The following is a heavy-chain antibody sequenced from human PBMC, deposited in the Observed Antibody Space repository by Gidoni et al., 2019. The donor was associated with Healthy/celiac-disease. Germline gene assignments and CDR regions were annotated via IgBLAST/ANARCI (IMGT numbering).Heavy chain of an antibody. D-gene: IGHD2-2*01. V-gene: IGHV3-23*01. CDR3: ASVVPAALDY. Sequence: EVQLLESGRGLVQPGGFLRRSCAAHGFNCSSYDMSWVRQAPGKGLGWVSAIRGSGCSTYYADSVMGRFTISRDNSTNTLYLQMNSLRAEDTAVYYCASVVPAALDYWGQGTLVTVSS. J-gene: IGHJ4*02. CDR1: GFNCSSYD. CDR2: IRGSGCST.